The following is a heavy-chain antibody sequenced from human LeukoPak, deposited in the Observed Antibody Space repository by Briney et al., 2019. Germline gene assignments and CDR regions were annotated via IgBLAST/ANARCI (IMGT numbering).Heavy chain of an antibody. CDR2: IIPIFGTP. CDR3: ATDYYGSGSYYECSDI. Sequence: SVKVSCKASGGTFSTYAFSWVRQAPGQGPEWMGGIIPIFGTPRYAEKFQGRVTFSADSSTTTVYMEVNSLRSDDTAVYYCATDYYGSGSYYECSDIWGQGTMVTVSS. D-gene: IGHD3-10*01. J-gene: IGHJ3*02. CDR1: GGTFSTYA. V-gene: IGHV1-69*13.